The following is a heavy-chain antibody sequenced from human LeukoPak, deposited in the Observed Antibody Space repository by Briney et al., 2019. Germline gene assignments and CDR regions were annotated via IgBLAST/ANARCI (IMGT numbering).Heavy chain of an antibody. CDR1: GFTFSSYG. Sequence: GGSLRLSCAASGFTFSSYGMHWVRQAPGKGLEWVAFIRNDGSNKYYADSVKGRFTISRDNAKNSLYLQMNSLRAEDTAVYYCARNWNAPWYFDLWGRGTLVTVSS. V-gene: IGHV3-30*02. CDR3: ARNWNAPWYFDL. CDR2: IRNDGSNK. J-gene: IGHJ2*01. D-gene: IGHD1-1*01.